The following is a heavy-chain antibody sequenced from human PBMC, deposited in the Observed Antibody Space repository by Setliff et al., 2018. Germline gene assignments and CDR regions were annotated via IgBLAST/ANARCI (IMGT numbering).Heavy chain of an antibody. V-gene: IGHV3-21*01. J-gene: IGHJ3*02. CDR3: ARSPANGGHDAFDI. Sequence: GGSLRLSCVAYEFTFSTYSMHWVRQAPGEGLEWVSSISPRSIYIYYADSVKGRFTISRDSAKNSLYLHMNSLRADDTAVYYCARSPANGGHDAFDIWGQGTMVTVSS. CDR1: EFTFSTYS. CDR2: ISPRSIYI. D-gene: IGHD6-25*01.